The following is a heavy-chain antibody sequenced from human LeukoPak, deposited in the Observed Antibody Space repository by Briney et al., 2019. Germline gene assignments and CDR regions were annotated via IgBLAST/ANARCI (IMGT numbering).Heavy chain of an antibody. Sequence: GGSLRLSCTASGVTFSDYAMSWVRQAPGKGLEWVGFIRSKAYGGTTEYAASVKGRFTISRDDSKSIAYLQMNSLKTDDTAVYYCTSAPLRDGYKCYYYGIDVWGQGTTVTVSS. J-gene: IGHJ6*02. CDR3: TSAPLRDGYKCYYYGIDV. D-gene: IGHD5-24*01. CDR1: GVTFSDYA. V-gene: IGHV3-49*04. CDR2: IRSKAYGGTT.